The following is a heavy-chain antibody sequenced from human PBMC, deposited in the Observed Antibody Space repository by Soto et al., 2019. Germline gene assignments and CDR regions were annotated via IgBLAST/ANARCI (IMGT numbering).Heavy chain of an antibody. Sequence: PGGSLRLSCTASGFTFGDYAMSWVRQAPGKGLEWEGFIRSKAYGGTTEYAASVKGRFTISRDDSKSIAYLQMNSLKTEDTAVYYCTRVALSSFYFDYWGRGTLVTVSS. CDR3: TRVALSSFYFDY. V-gene: IGHV3-49*04. CDR1: GFTFGDYA. CDR2: IRSKAYGGTT. J-gene: IGHJ4*02. D-gene: IGHD3-16*02.